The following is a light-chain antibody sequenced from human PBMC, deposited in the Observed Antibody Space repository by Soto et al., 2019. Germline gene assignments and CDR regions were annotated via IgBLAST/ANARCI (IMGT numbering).Light chain of an antibody. CDR1: QGISSW. J-gene: IGKJ1*01. CDR3: LQDHDDSWT. CDR2: AAS. Sequence: DIQMTQSPSSVSASAVDRVTITFRASQGISSWLAWYQQKPGKVPKLLIYAASTLQSGVPSRFSGSGSGTDFTLTISSLQPEDFATYYCLQDHDDSWTFGQGTKVDIK. V-gene: IGKV1D-12*01.